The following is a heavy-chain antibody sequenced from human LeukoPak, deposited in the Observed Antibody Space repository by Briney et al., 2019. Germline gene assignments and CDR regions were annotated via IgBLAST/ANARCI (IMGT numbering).Heavy chain of an antibody. Sequence: KGRDSLKISCKASGYRFTSYWIGWMRQMPGKGREWMGIIYPGDSDTRYSPSFQGQVTISADKSITTAYLQWSSLKASDTAMYYCARQPNYYDTRGYLSHAFDIWGQGTILTVSS. CDR3: ARQPNYYDTRGYLSHAFDI. D-gene: IGHD3-22*01. CDR2: IYPGDSDT. J-gene: IGHJ3*02. V-gene: IGHV5-51*01. CDR1: GYRFTSYW.